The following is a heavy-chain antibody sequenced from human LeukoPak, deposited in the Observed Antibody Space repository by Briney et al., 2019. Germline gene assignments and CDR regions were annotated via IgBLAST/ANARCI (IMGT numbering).Heavy chain of an antibody. Sequence: SETLSLTCAVYGGSFSGYYWSWIRQPPGKGLEWIGEINHSGSTNYNPSLKSRVTISVDTSKNQFSLKLSSVTAADTAVCYCASVLRYFDWVPRVWGQGTLVTVSS. CDR3: ASVLRYFDWVPRV. D-gene: IGHD3-9*01. CDR2: INHSGST. CDR1: GGSFSGYY. J-gene: IGHJ4*02. V-gene: IGHV4-34*01.